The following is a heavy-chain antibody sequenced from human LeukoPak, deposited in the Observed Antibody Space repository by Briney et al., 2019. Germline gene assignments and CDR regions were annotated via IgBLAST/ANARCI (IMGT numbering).Heavy chain of an antibody. Sequence: GASVKVSCKASGYTFTGYYMHWVRQAPGQGLEWMGWISAYNGNTNYAQKLQGRVTMTTDTSTSTAYMELRSLRSDDTAVYYCARDRDCSSTSCYRAWFDPWGQGTLVTVSS. CDR2: ISAYNGNT. V-gene: IGHV1-18*04. D-gene: IGHD2-2*01. J-gene: IGHJ5*02. CDR3: ARDRDCSSTSCYRAWFDP. CDR1: GYTFTGYY.